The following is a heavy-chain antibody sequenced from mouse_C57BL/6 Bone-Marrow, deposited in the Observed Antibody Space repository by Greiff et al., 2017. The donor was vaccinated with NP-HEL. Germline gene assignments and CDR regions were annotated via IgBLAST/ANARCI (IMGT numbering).Heavy chain of an antibody. CDR1: GYTFTDYE. J-gene: IGHJ3*01. CDR3: TRGPSYYGSGAWFAY. V-gene: IGHV1-15*01. Sequence: QVQLKESGAELVRPGASVTLSCKASGYTFTDYEMHWVKQTPVHGLEWIGAIDPETGGTAYNQKFKGKAILTADKSSSTAYMELRSLTSEDSAVYYCTRGPSYYGSGAWFAYWGQGTLVTVSA. D-gene: IGHD1-1*01. CDR2: IDPETGGT.